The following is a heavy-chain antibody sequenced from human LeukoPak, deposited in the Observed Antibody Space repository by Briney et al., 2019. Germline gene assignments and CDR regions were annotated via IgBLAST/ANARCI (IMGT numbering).Heavy chain of an antibody. D-gene: IGHD5-18*01. J-gene: IGHJ4*02. CDR3: ARVRYNSGYIFDS. V-gene: IGHV3-48*03. CDR2: ISRDGSPI. Sequence: QAGGSLRLSCAASGFTFNNFPLNWVRQAPGKGLEWIAYISRDGSPIYYADSVRGRFTISRDNAKNSLYLQMNFLRAEDTAVYYCARVRYNSGYIFDSWGQGTLVAVSS. CDR1: GFTFNNFP.